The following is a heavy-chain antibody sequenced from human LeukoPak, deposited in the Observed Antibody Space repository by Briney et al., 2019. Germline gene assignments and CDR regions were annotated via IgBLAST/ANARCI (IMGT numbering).Heavy chain of an antibody. CDR1: GYTFTNYY. CDR3: ARYYDSSGYTFDY. CDR2: IIPILGIA. Sequence: SVKVSCKASGYTFTNYYIHWVRQAPGQGLEWMGRIIPILGIANYAQKFQGRVTITADKSTSTAYMELSSLRSEDTAVYYCARYYDSSGYTFDYWGQGTLVTVSS. D-gene: IGHD3-22*01. J-gene: IGHJ4*02. V-gene: IGHV1-69*02.